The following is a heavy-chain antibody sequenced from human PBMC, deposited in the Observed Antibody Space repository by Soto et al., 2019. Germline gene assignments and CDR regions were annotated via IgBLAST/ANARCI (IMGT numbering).Heavy chain of an antibody. CDR1: GFTFSTYG. Sequence: QVQLVESGGGVVQPGRSPRLSCAASGFTFSTYGMHWVRQAPGKGLEWVAAISYDGSKKYYADSVKGRFTISRDNSENTLYLQMNSLRAEDTAMYYCAPLGVGAQDNYWGQGTLVTVSS. V-gene: IGHV3-30*03. CDR3: APLGVGAQDNY. D-gene: IGHD1-26*01. CDR2: ISYDGSKK. J-gene: IGHJ4*02.